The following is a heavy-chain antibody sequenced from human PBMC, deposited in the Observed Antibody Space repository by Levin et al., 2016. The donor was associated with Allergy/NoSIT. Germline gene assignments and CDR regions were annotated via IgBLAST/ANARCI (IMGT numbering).Heavy chain of an antibody. Sequence: ASVKVSCKASGYTFTDYYMHWVRQAPGQGLEWMGWINPNSGGTNYAQKFQGRVTMTRDTSISTAYMELSRLTSDDTAVYYCARGRVTASERRPYFDYWGQGTLVTVSS. D-gene: IGHD2-21*02. CDR3: ARGRVTASERRPYFDY. V-gene: IGHV1-2*02. CDR2: INPNSGGT. CDR1: GYTFTDYY. J-gene: IGHJ4*02.